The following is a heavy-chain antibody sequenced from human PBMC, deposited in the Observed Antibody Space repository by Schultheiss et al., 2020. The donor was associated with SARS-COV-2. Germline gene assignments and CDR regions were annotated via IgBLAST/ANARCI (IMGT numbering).Heavy chain of an antibody. D-gene: IGHD2-2*03. Sequence: GGSLRLSCAASGFTFSSYAMHWVRQAPGKGLEWVAVISYDGSNKYYADSVKGRFTISRDNSKNTLYLQMNSLRAEDTAVYYCARLGIVVVPAALDVWGQGTTVTVSS. J-gene: IGHJ6*02. CDR2: ISYDGSNK. CDR1: GFTFSSYA. V-gene: IGHV3-30*01. CDR3: ARLGIVVVPAALDV.